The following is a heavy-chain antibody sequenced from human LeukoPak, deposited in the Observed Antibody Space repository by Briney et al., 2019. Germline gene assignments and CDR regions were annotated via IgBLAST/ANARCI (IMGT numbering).Heavy chain of an antibody. Sequence: SETLSLTCTVSGGSISSYYWSWIRQPPGKGLEWIEYIYYSGSTNYNPPLKSRVTISVDTSKNQFSLKLSSVTAADTAVYYCASMAPGNSPFYYYYGMDVWGQGTTVTVSS. J-gene: IGHJ6*02. CDR2: IYYSGST. CDR3: ASMAPGNSPFYYYYGMDV. CDR1: GGSISSYY. V-gene: IGHV4-59*01. D-gene: IGHD4-23*01.